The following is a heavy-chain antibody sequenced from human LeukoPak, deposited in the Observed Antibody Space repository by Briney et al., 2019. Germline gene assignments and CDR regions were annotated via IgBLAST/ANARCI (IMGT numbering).Heavy chain of an antibody. Sequence: PSETLSLTCTVSGGSISSYYWSWIRQPPGKGLEWIGYIYYSGSTNYSPSLKSRVTISVDTSKNQFSLKLSSVTAADAAVYYCARRWYSSGWSFDYWGQGTLVTVSS. J-gene: IGHJ4*02. V-gene: IGHV4-59*08. CDR2: IYYSGST. D-gene: IGHD6-19*01. CDR1: GGSISSYY. CDR3: ARRWYSSGWSFDY.